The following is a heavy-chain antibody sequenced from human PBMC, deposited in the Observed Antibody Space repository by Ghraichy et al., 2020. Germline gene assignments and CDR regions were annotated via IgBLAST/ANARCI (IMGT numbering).Heavy chain of an antibody. J-gene: IGHJ6*02. D-gene: IGHD6-13*01. CDR1: GGSISSYY. Sequence: SETLSLTCTVSGGSISSYYWSWIRQPPGKGLEWIGYIYYSGSTNYNPSLKSRVTISVDTSKNQFSLKLSSVTAADTAVYYCARDSGVIAAADNYGMDVWGQGTTVTVSS. V-gene: IGHV4-59*01. CDR3: ARDSGVIAAADNYGMDV. CDR2: IYYSGST.